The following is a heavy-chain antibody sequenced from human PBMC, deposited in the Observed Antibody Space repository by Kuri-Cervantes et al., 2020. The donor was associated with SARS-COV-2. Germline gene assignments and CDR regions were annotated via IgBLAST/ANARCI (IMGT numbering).Heavy chain of an antibody. D-gene: IGHD5-12*01. Sequence: SVKVSCKASGGTFSSYAISWVRQAPGQGLEWMGRIIPILGIANYAQKFQGRVTITADKSTSTAYMELSSLRSEDTAVYYCAKAESGSSNPYFDSWGQGTLVTVSS. J-gene: IGHJ4*02. CDR2: IIPILGIA. CDR3: AKAESGSSNPYFDS. CDR1: GGTFSSYA. V-gene: IGHV1-69*04.